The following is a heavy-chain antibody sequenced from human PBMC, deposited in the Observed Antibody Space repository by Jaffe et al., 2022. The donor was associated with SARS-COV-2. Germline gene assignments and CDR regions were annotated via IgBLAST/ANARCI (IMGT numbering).Heavy chain of an antibody. CDR2: INPSGGST. J-gene: IGHJ3*02. D-gene: IGHD6-13*01. CDR3: ARVVRIIAAAPLEAFDI. Sequence: QVQLVQSGAEVKKPGASVKVSCKASGYTFTSYYMHWVRQAPGQGLEWMGIINPSGGSTSYAQKFQGRVTMTRDTSTSTVYMELSSLRSEDTAVYYCARVVRIIAAAPLEAFDIWGQGTMVTVSS. CDR1: GYTFTSYY. V-gene: IGHV1-46*01.